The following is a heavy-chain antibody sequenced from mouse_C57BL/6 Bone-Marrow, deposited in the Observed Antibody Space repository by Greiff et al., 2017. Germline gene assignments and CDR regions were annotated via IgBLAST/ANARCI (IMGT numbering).Heavy chain of an antibody. J-gene: IGHJ4*01. CDR3: ARHLRMDY. CDR1: GFTFSSYT. Sequence: EVQLVESGGGLVKPGGSLKLSCAASGFTFSSYTMSWVRQTPEKRLEWVATISGSGGNTYYPDSVKGRFTISRDNAKNTLYLQMSSLRSEDTALYYCARHLRMDYWGQGTSVTVSS. CDR2: ISGSGGNT. V-gene: IGHV5-9*01. D-gene: IGHD1-1*01.